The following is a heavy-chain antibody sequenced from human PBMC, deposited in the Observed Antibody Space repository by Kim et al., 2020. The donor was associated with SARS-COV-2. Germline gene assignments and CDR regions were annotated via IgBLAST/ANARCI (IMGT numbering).Heavy chain of an antibody. Sequence: ASVKVSCKASGYTFTSYAMNWVRQAPGQGLEWMGWINTNTGNPTYAQGFTGRFVFPLDTSVSTAYLQISSLKAEDTAVYYCARAVVVPAANYFGVVILSYYYMDVWGKGTTVTVSS. V-gene: IGHV7-4-1*02. D-gene: IGHD2-2*01. CDR3: ARAVVVPAANYFGVVILSYYYMDV. CDR2: INTNTGNP. J-gene: IGHJ6*03. CDR1: GYTFTSYA.